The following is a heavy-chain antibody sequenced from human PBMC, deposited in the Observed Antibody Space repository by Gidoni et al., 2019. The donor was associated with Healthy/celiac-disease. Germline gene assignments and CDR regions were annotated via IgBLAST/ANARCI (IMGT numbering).Heavy chain of an antibody. CDR2: IYTSGST. J-gene: IGHJ4*02. Sequence: QVQLQESGPGLVTPSETLSLTCTVSGCSISSYYWSWIRQPAGKGLEWIGRIYTSGSTNYNPSLKSRVTMSVDTSKNQFSLKLSSVTAADTAVYYCARGGGYNNDPALFDYWGQGTLVTVSS. CDR3: ARGGGYNNDPALFDY. CDR1: GCSISSYY. V-gene: IGHV4-4*07. D-gene: IGHD5-12*01.